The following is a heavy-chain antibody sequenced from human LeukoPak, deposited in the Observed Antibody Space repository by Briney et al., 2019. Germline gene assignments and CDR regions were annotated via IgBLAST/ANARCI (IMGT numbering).Heavy chain of an antibody. J-gene: IGHJ5*02. CDR2: IYYSGST. CDR3: ARSYGDYGGAWFDP. Sequence: PSQTLSLTCTVSGGSISSGGYYWSWIRQHPGKGLKWIGYIYYSGSTFHTSSLKSRITISVDTSKNQFSLKLNSVTAADTAVYYCARSYGDYGGAWFDPWGQGTLVTVSS. CDR1: GGSISSGGYY. D-gene: IGHD4-17*01. V-gene: IGHV4-31*03.